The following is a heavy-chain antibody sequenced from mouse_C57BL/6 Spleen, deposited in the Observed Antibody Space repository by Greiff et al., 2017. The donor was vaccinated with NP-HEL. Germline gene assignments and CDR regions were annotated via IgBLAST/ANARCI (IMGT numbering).Heavy chain of an antibody. V-gene: IGHV1-54*01. CDR3: ARVGITTVSMDY. CDR2: INPGSGGT. J-gene: IGHJ4*01. D-gene: IGHD1-1*01. Sequence: VQLQQSGAELVRPGTSVKVSCKASGYAFTNYLIEWVKQRPGQGLEWIGVINPGSGGTNYNEKFKGKATLTADQSSSTAYMQLSSLTSDDSAVYFCARVGITTVSMDYWGQGTSVTVSS. CDR1: GYAFTNYL.